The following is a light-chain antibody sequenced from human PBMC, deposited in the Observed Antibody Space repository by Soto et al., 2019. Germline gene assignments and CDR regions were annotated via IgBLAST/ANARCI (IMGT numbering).Light chain of an antibody. CDR1: SGHSSYI. Sequence: QPVLTQSSSASASLGSSVKLTCTLSSGHSSYIIAWHQQQPGTAPRYLMKLEGSGTYNKGSGVPDRFSGSSSGADRYLTFSHLQCEDEADYYGETWDRPNVIFGGGTKLTVL. CDR3: ETWDRPNVI. J-gene: IGLJ2*01. V-gene: IGLV4-60*02. CDR2: LEGSGTY.